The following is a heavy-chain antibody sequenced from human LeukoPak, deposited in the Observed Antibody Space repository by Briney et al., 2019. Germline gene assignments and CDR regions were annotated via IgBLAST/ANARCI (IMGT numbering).Heavy chain of an antibody. V-gene: IGHV3-7*01. CDR1: GFTFSSYG. D-gene: IGHD3-3*01. CDR3: ADGEGRPLNY. CDR2: IKEDGSEK. J-gene: IGHJ4*02. Sequence: GRSLRLSCAASGFTFSSYGMHWVRQAPGKGLEWVANIKEDGSEKYYVDSVKGRFAISRDNAKNSLYLQMNSLRAEDTAVYYCADGEGRPLNYWGRGILVTVSS.